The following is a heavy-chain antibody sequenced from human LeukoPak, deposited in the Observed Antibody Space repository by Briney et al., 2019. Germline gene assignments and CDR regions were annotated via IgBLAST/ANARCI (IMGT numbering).Heavy chain of an antibody. CDR2: INHSGST. Sequence: PSETLSLTCAVYGGSFSGYYWSWIRQPPGKGLEWIGEINHSGSTNYNPSLKSRVTISVDTSKNQFSLKLSSVTAADTAVYYCARVSSRSSIEDYFDYWGQGTLVTVSS. CDR3: ARVSSRSSIEDYFDY. D-gene: IGHD6-6*01. CDR1: GGSFSGYY. V-gene: IGHV4-34*01. J-gene: IGHJ4*02.